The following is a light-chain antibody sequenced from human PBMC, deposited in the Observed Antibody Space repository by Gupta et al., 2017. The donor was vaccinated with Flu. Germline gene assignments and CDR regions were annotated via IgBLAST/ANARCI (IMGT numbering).Light chain of an antibody. CDR2: DAS. CDR1: QSVNYY. V-gene: IGKV3-11*01. CDR3: QQRNGLFT. J-gene: IGKJ4*01. Sequence: IVLTQSPATLSLSPGDRATLSCRASQSVNYYSAWYQQRPGQAPRLLIYDASKRATGVPVRFSGSGSGTDFTLTISSLQPEDFAVYYCQQRNGLFTFGGGTKLEIK.